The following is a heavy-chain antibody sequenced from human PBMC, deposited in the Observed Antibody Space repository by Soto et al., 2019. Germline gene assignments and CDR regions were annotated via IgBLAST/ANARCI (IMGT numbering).Heavy chain of an antibody. D-gene: IGHD5-18*01. Sequence: QVQLQESGPGLVKPSQTLSLMCTVSGAPISGGDYHWSWIRQPPGKGLEWIGYIFPSGATHYNSSLGSRITMSVETSKSHFSLMLTSVTAADTAVYFCARGSAAKRYFDLWGRGTLVTVSS. CDR2: IFPSGAT. V-gene: IGHV4-30-4*01. J-gene: IGHJ2*01. CDR3: ARGSAAKRYFDL. CDR1: GAPISGGDYH.